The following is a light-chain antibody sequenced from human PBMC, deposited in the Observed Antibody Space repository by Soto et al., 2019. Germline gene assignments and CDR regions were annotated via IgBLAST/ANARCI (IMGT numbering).Light chain of an antibody. Sequence: QSVLTRPPSVSGAPGQRVTISCTGSSSNIGAGYDVHWYQQLPGTAPKLLIYGNNNRPSGVPDRFSGSKSGTSASLAITGLQAEDEGDYYCQSYDSSLSGSGVFGGGTKLTVL. V-gene: IGLV1-40*01. CDR1: SSNIGAGYD. CDR2: GNN. J-gene: IGLJ2*01. CDR3: QSYDSSLSGSGV.